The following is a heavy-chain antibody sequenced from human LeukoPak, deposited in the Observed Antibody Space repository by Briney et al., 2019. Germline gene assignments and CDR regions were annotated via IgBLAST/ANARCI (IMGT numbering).Heavy chain of an antibody. J-gene: IGHJ4*02. CDR2: IYSGGST. D-gene: IGHD6-19*01. CDR1: GFTVSSNY. CDR3: ARTPYSSGWYPYFDY. V-gene: IGHV3-53*01. Sequence: GESLRLSCAASGFTVSSNYMSWVRQAPGKGLEWVSVIYSGGSTYYADSVKGRFTISRDNSKNTLYLQMNSLRAEDTAVYYCARTPYSSGWYPYFDYWGQGTLVTVSS.